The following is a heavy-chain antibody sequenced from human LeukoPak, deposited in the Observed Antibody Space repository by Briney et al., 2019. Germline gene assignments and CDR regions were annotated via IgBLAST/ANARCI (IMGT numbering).Heavy chain of an antibody. CDR1: GFTFSSYW. V-gene: IGHV3-74*01. CDR2: INSDGSST. CDR3: ASRSSSSSVDY. Sequence: PGGSLRLSCAPSGFTFSSYWMHWVRQAPGKGLVWVSRINSDGSSTSYADSVKGRFTISRDNAKNTLYLQMNSLRAEDTAVYYCASRSSSSSVDYWGQGTLVTVSS. J-gene: IGHJ4*02. D-gene: IGHD6-6*01.